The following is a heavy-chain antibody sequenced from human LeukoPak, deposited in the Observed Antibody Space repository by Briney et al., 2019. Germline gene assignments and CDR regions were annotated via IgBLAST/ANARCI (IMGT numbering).Heavy chain of an antibody. CDR2: IYYSGST. V-gene: IGHV4-30-4*01. CDR1: GGSISSGDYY. Sequence: SQTLSLTCTVSGGSISSGDYYWSWIRQPPGKGLEWIGYIYYSGSTYYNPSLKSRVTISVDTSKNQFSLKLSSVTAADTAVYYCARAPSSDWYFNYWGQGTLLTVSS. D-gene: IGHD3-22*01. CDR3: ARAPSSDWYFNY. J-gene: IGHJ4*02.